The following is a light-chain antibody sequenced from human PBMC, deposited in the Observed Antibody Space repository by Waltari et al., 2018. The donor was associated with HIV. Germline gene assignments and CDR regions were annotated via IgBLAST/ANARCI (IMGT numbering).Light chain of an antibody. CDR2: GAY. J-gene: IGKJ4*01. Sequence: VLTQSPGFVSLSPGARATLSCRASESVSTRYVAWYHEKPGQPPRLLIYGAYSRATGVPDRFRGSGSGRDFTLTINSLESDDFGVYHCQQYGNPPITFGGGTTVEI. CDR3: QQYGNPPIT. V-gene: IGKV3-20*01. CDR1: ESVSTRY.